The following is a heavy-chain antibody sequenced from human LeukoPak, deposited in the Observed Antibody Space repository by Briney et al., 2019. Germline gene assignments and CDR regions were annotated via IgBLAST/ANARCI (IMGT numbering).Heavy chain of an antibody. Sequence: ASVKVSCKASGYTFTGYYMHWVRQAPGQGPEWMGWINPNSGGTNYAQKFQGRVTMTRDTSISTAYMELSRLRSDDTAVYYCARDLGSIAAAGTRDYWGQGTLVTVSS. D-gene: IGHD6-13*01. CDR3: ARDLGSIAAAGTRDY. CDR2: INPNSGGT. V-gene: IGHV1-2*02. CDR1: GYTFTGYY. J-gene: IGHJ4*02.